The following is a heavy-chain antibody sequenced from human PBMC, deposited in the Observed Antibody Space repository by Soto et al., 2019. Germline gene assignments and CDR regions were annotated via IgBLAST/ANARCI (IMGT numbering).Heavy chain of an antibody. CDR3: ARLPRTTTSGSGTDF. Sequence: QLQLQESGPGLVKPSETLSLTCTVSGGSISGDYWGWIRQPPGKGLEWIATIYYSGRTFYNPSLESRVTIYIDTSRDQFSLKLTSVTAADTAAYYCARLPRTTTSGSGTDFWGQGTLVTVSS. D-gene: IGHD3-10*01. J-gene: IGHJ4*02. CDR1: GGSISGDY. V-gene: IGHV4-39*01. CDR2: IYYSGRT.